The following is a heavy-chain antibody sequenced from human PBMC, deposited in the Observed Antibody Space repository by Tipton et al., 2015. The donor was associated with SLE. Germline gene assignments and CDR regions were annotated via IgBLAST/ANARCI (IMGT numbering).Heavy chain of an antibody. J-gene: IGHJ2*01. V-gene: IGHV1-69*01. Sequence: QLVQSGPEVKKPGSSVKVSCKASGGTFSNFAISWVRQAPGQGLEWMGEIIPIFGTPNSAQKFQGRVTITADEVTSTAYMELSSLRPEDPAVYYCARRRWLQLDWYFDLWGRGILVTVSS. CDR2: IIPIFGTP. CDR1: GGTFSNFA. CDR3: ARRRWLQLDWYFDL. D-gene: IGHD5-24*01.